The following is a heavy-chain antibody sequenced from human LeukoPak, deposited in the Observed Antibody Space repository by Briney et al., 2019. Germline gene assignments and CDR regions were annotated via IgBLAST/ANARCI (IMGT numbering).Heavy chain of an antibody. V-gene: IGHV4-39*01. J-gene: IGHJ4*02. D-gene: IGHD5-12*01. CDR2: IYYSGST. CDR1: GGSISSSNYY. CDR3: ARRRIVATIDY. Sequence: PSETLSLTCTVSGGSISSSNYYWGWIRQPPGKGGEWIGSIYYSGSTYYSPSLKSRVTISVDTSKNQFSLKLSSVTAADTAVYYCARRRIVATIDYWGQGTLVTVSS.